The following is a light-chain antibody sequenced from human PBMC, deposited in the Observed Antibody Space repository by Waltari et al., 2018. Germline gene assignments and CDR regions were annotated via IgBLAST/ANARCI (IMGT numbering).Light chain of an antibody. CDR3: QHYVRLPVA. V-gene: IGKV3-20*01. CDR1: QSVGRT. Sequence: EIVLTQFQGTLSLSPGERATLSCRASQSVGRTLAWYQQKPGQAPRLLIYGASNRATGTPDRFSGSGSGTDFSLTISRLDPADFAVYYCQHYVRLPVAFGQGTTVEIK. CDR2: GAS. J-gene: IGKJ1*01.